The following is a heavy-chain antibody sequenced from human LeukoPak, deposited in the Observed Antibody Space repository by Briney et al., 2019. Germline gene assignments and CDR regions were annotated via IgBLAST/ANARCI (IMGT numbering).Heavy chain of an antibody. D-gene: IGHD5-18*01. Sequence: ASVKVSCKASGYTFTSYGISWVRQAPGQGLEWMGWISAYNGNTNYAQKLQGRVTMTTDTSTSTAYMELRSLRSDDTAVYYCARDYGPSPGYSYGPRGFGYWGQGTLVTVSS. J-gene: IGHJ4*02. CDR3: ARDYGPSPGYSYGPRGFGY. V-gene: IGHV1-18*01. CDR2: ISAYNGNT. CDR1: GYTFTSYG.